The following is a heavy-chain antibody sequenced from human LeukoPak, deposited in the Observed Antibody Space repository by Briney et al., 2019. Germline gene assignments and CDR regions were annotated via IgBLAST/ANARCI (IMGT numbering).Heavy chain of an antibody. V-gene: IGHV3-33*06. CDR1: GSAFNDFA. CDR2: IRRDGSHK. CDR3: AKSSIMFAAGRLGSIDF. Sequence: PGRSLTLSCAASGSAFNDFAMYWVRQAPGKGLDWVALIRRDGSHKYYAHSIKGRFTISRDNSKNTLYLQMSSLRAEDTAVYYCAKSSIMFAAGRLGSIDFWGQGTLVTVSS. J-gene: IGHJ4*02. D-gene: IGHD6-25*01.